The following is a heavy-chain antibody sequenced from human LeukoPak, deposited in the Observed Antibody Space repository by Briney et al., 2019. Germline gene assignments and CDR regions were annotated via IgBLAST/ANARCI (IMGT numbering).Heavy chain of an antibody. V-gene: IGHV4-4*07. CDR2: ICTSGST. Sequence: SETLSLTCTVSGGSISSYYWSWIRQPAGKGLEWIGRICTSGSTNYNPSLKSRVTMSVDTSKNQFSLKLSSVTAADTAMYYCARGAPWSGYYTGTYYYYMDVWGQGTTVTVSS. D-gene: IGHD3-3*01. J-gene: IGHJ6*03. CDR1: GGSISSYY. CDR3: ARGAPWSGYYTGTYYYYMDV.